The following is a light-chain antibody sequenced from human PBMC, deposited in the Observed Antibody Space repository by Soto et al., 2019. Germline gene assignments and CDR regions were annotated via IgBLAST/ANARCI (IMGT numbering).Light chain of an antibody. J-gene: IGKJ3*01. V-gene: IGKV3-15*01. CDR2: GAS. CDR3: QERSIWPPSFT. CDR1: QSVSSN. Sequence: EIVMTQSPATLSVSPGERATLSCRASQSVSSNLAWYQQKPGQAPRLLIHGASTRATGTPARFSGSGSGTEFTLTISSLQSEDSAVYYCQERSIWPPSFTFGPGTKV.